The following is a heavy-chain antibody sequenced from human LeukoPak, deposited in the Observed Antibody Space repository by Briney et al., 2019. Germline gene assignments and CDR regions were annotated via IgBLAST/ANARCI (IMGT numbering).Heavy chain of an antibody. J-gene: IGHJ3*02. D-gene: IGHD3-16*01. Sequence: SETLSLTCTVSGSSISSYYWSWIRQPPGKGLEWIGYIYYSGSTNYNPSLKSRVTISVDTSKNQFSLKLSSVTAADTAVYYCARGGSYGNYAFDIWGQGTMVTVSS. CDR3: ARGGSYGNYAFDI. CDR1: GSSISSYY. V-gene: IGHV4-59*08. CDR2: IYYSGST.